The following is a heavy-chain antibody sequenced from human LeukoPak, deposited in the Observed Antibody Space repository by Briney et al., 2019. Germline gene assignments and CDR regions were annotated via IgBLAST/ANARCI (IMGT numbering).Heavy chain of an antibody. Sequence: PSETXSLTCGVHGGPFSGYYWNWIRQPPGKGVEWIGGIDHRGKMNYNPSLKRRVTISGDKCKQDFSQERRYVAAADTAVYYCARGLSGYIRRYYFDYWGQGTLVTVSS. CDR3: ARGLSGYIRRYYFDY. J-gene: IGHJ4*02. V-gene: IGHV4-34*01. CDR1: GGPFSGYY. CDR2: IDHRGKM. D-gene: IGHD5-24*01.